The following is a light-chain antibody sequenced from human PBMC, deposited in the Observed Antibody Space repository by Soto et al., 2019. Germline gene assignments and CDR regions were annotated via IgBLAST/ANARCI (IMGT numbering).Light chain of an antibody. CDR3: AAWDDSLNGPV. V-gene: IGLV1-44*01. Sequence: QAVVTQPPSASGTPGQRVTISCSGSSSNIGSNTVNWYRRLPGTAPKLLIYSNNQRPSGVPDRFSGSKSGTSASLAISGLQSEDEADYYCAAWDDSLNGPVFGGGTKLTVL. J-gene: IGLJ2*01. CDR1: SSNIGSNT. CDR2: SNN.